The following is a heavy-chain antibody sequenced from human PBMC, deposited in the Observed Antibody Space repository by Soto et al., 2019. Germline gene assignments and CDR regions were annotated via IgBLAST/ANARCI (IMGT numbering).Heavy chain of an antibody. CDR1: GGSISSSNW. D-gene: IGHD3-10*01. V-gene: IGHV4-4*02. Sequence: QVQLQESGPGLVKPSGTLSLTCAVSGGSISSSNWWSWVRQPPGKGLEWIGEIYHSGSTNYNPSLRGRVAMSVDKPKTQCPLKPSSVTAADTGVDYCARDQYYYAGGYYSMDVWGQGTTVTVSS. CDR2: IYHSGST. J-gene: IGHJ6*02. CDR3: ARDQYYYAGGYYSMDV.